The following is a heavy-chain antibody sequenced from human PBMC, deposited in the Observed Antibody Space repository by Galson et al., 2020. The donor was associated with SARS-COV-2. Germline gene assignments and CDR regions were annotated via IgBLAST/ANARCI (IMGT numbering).Heavy chain of an antibody. Sequence: GGSLRLSCAASGFTFSSYWMHWVRQAPGKGLVWVSRVNSDGSSRTYAGSVKGRFSISRDNAKNTLYLQMNSLRAEDTAVYYCAKEFYYDSSGPLDVFDIWGQGTMVTVSS. CDR1: GFTFSSYW. D-gene: IGHD3-22*01. CDR3: AKEFYYDSSGPLDVFDI. J-gene: IGHJ3*02. V-gene: IGHV3-74*01. CDR2: VNSDGSSR.